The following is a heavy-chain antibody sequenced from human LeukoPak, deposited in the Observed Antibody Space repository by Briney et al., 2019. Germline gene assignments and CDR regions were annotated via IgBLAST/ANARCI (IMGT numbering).Heavy chain of an antibody. CDR3: ARGGDTAMEYYYYYYMDV. CDR1: GGSISSGGYY. CDR2: IYTSGNT. Sequence: PSETLSLTCTVSGGSISSGGYYWRWIRQPAGKGLEWIGRIYTSGNTNYNPSLKSRATISVDTSKNQFSLELRSVTAADTAVYYCARGGDTAMEYYYYYYMDVWGKGTTVTISS. V-gene: IGHV4-61*02. J-gene: IGHJ6*03. D-gene: IGHD5-18*01.